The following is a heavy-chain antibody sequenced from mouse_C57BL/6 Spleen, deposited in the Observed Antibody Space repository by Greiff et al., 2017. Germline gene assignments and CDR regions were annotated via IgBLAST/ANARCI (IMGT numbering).Heavy chain of an antibody. J-gene: IGHJ4*01. V-gene: IGHV1-4*01. CDR3: ARYYSNYGAMDY. CDR2: INPSSGYT. CDR1: GYTFTSYT. Sequence: QVQLQQSGAELARPGASVKMSCKASGYTFTSYTMHWVKQRPGQGLEWIGYINPSSGYTKYNQKFKDKATLTADKSSSTAYMQLSSLTSEDSAVXYCARYYSNYGAMDYWGQGTSVTVSS. D-gene: IGHD2-5*01.